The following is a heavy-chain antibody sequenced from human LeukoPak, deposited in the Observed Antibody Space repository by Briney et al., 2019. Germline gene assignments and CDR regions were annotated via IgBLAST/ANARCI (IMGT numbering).Heavy chain of an antibody. D-gene: IGHD3-10*01. CDR1: GFTFSSYA. J-gene: IGHJ4*02. V-gene: IGHV3-23*01. CDR2: ISGSGGST. CDR3: AKDQINQWGSGSYWVY. Sequence: GGSLRLSRAASGFTFSSYAMSWVRQAPGKGLEWVSGISGSGGSTYYADSVKGRFTISRDNSKNTLYLQMNSLTAEDTAVYYCAKDQINQWGSGSYWVYWGQGTLVTVSS.